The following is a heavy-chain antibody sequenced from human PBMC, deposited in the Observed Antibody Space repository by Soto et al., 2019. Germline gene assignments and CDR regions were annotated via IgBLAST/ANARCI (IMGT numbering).Heavy chain of an antibody. D-gene: IGHD5-12*01. CDR3: ARDKSGLRGQPDWFDP. V-gene: IGHV3-21*01. CDR1: GFTFSSYS. Sequence: PGGSLRLSCAASGFTFSSYSMNWVRQAPGKGLEWVSSISSSSSYIYYADSVKGRFTISRDNAKNSLYLQMNSLRAEDTAVYYCARDKSGLRGQPDWFDPWGQGT. CDR2: ISSSSSYI. J-gene: IGHJ5*02.